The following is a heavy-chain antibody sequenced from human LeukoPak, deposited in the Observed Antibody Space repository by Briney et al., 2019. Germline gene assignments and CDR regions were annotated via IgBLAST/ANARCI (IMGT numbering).Heavy chain of an antibody. CDR2: ISNNGDNK. CDR1: GFTFSTYG. J-gene: IGHJ4*02. CDR3: AKDLGYNWDIDY. V-gene: IGHV3-30*18. D-gene: IGHD1/OR15-1a*01. Sequence: PGGSLRLSCAASGFTFSTYGMHWVRQAPGKGLEWVAVISNNGDNKYYGESVKGRFTISRDNSKNTLYLQMNSLGAEDTATYYCAKDLGYNWDIDYWGQGTLVTVSS.